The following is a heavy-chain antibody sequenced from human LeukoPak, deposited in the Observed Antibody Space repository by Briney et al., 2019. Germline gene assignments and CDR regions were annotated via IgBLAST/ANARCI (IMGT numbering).Heavy chain of an antibody. D-gene: IGHD3-10*01. J-gene: IGHJ4*02. CDR1: GGSISSYY. CDR3: AAGEDYYGSGSYYAY. V-gene: IGHV4-59*01. Sequence: PSETLSLTCTVSGGSISSYYWSWIRQPPGKGLEWIGYIYYSGSTNYNPSLKSRVTISVDTSKNQFSLKLSSVTAADTAVYYCAAGEDYYGSGSYYAYRGQGTLVTVSS. CDR2: IYYSGST.